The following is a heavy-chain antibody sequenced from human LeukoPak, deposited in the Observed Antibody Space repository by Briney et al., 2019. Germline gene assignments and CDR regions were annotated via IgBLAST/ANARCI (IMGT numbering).Heavy chain of an antibody. Sequence: SETLSLTCAVSGASFNSNDQYWSCIRHSPGKGLEWIGSIHPSGMLYNNPSLESRVTMSRDTSKNQFSLNLNSVTAADTAVYFCSRGLDSRKLGYWGQGILVTVSS. D-gene: IGHD3-22*01. J-gene: IGHJ4*02. CDR3: SRGLDSRKLGY. CDR1: GASFNSNDQY. CDR2: IHPSGML. V-gene: IGHV4-31*11.